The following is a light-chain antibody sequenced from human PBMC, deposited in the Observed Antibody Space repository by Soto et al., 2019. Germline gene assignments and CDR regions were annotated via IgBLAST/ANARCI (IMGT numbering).Light chain of an antibody. CDR1: QSVSSN. CDR2: GAS. J-gene: IGKJ5*01. Sequence: EIVMTQSPGTLSVSPGERATLSCRASQSVSSNLAWYQQRPGQAPRLPLYGASTRATGIPARFSGSGSGTEFTLTISSLQSEDFAVYYCQQYNNWLITFGQGTRLEIK. V-gene: IGKV3-15*01. CDR3: QQYNNWLIT.